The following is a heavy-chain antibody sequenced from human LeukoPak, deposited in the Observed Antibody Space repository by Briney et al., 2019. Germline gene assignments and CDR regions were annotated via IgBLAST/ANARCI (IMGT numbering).Heavy chain of an antibody. V-gene: IGHV1-2*04. CDR2: INPNSGGT. Sequence: ASVKVSCKASGYTFTGYYMHWVRQAPGQGLEWMGWINPNSGGTNYAQKFQGWVTMTRDTSISTAYMELSRLRSDDTAVYYCARDTLPLSNGWSRDYYYYYGMDVWGQGTTVTVSS. CDR3: ARDTLPLSNGWSRDYYYYYGMDV. J-gene: IGHJ6*02. CDR1: GYTFTGYY. D-gene: IGHD3-3*01.